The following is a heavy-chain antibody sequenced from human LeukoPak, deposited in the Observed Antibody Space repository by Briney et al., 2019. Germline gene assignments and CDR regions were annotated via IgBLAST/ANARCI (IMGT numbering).Heavy chain of an antibody. J-gene: IGHJ4*02. CDR2: IYYSGST. V-gene: IGHV4-59*11. D-gene: IGHD6-19*01. CDR1: GGSISSHY. CDR3: ARRVVAVAGTNYFDY. Sequence: LSETLSLTCTVSGGSISSHYWSWIRQPPGKGLEWIGYIYYSGSTNYNPSLKSRVTISVDTSKNQFSLKLSSVTVADTAVYYCARRVVAVAGTNYFDYWGQGTLVTVSS.